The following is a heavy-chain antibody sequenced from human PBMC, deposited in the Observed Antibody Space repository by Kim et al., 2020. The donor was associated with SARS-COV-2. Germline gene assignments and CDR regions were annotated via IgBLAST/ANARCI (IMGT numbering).Heavy chain of an antibody. CDR3: ARDFLNYGDFLDY. CDR2: IKQDGSEK. V-gene: IGHV3-7*03. Sequence: GGSLRLSCAASGFTFSSYWMSWVRQAPGKGLEWVANIKQDGSEKYYVDSVKGRFTISRDNAKNSLYLQMNSLRAEDTAVYYCARDFLNYGDFLDYWGQGTLVTVSS. D-gene: IGHD4-17*01. CDR1: GFTFSSYW. J-gene: IGHJ4*02.